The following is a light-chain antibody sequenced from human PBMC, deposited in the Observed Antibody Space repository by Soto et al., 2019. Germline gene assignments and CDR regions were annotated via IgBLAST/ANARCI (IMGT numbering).Light chain of an antibody. J-gene: IGLJ2*01. CDR1: NSNIGAGYD. Sequence: QSVLTQPPSVSGAPGQRVTISCTGSNSNIGAGYDVNWYQHLPGTAPKLLIYGDTIRPSGVPDRFSGSKSATSASLAIAGLQVEDEGDYYCQSYDSRLGSPVLFGGGTKLTVL. CDR3: QSYDSRLGSPVL. CDR2: GDT. V-gene: IGLV1-40*01.